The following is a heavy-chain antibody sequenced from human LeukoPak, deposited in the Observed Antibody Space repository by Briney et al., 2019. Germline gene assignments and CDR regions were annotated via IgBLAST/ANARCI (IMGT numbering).Heavy chain of an antibody. J-gene: IGHJ4*02. V-gene: IGHV3-23*01. CDR2: ISDGGSDT. CDR3: AKRVSYSNSAAYFDY. D-gene: IGHD6-6*01. Sequence: GGSLRLSCAASGFTFNNYAMTWVRQAPGKGLEWVSSISDGGSDTYYAGSVKGRFTVSRGNSKNTLYMQMNSLRAEDTAVYYCAKRVSYSNSAAYFDYWGQGTLVTVSS. CDR1: GFTFNNYA.